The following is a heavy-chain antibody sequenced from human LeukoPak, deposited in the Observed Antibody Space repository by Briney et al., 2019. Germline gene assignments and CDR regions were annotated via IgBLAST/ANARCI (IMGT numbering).Heavy chain of an antibody. D-gene: IGHD5-18*01. CDR2: INPNSGGT. Sequence: ASVKVSCKASGYTFTGYYMHWVQQPPGQGLEWMGRINPNSGGTNYAQKFQGRVTMTRDTSMSTAYMELSRLRSDDTAVYYCASSDTAMAWFDPWGQGTLVTVSS. J-gene: IGHJ5*02. V-gene: IGHV1-2*06. CDR3: ASSDTAMAWFDP. CDR1: GYTFTGYY.